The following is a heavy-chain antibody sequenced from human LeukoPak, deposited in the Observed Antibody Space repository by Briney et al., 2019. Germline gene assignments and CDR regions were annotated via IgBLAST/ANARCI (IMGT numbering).Heavy chain of an antibody. D-gene: IGHD3-3*01. J-gene: IGHJ3*02. CDR2: INPNSGAT. Sequence: ASVKVSCKASGYTFTGYYMHWVRQAPGQGLEWMGRINPNSGATNYAQNFQGRVTMTRDMSITTAYMELSRLTFDDTAVYYCARDYDYTGRSASDIWGQGTTVTVSS. CDR3: ARDYDYTGRSASDI. CDR1: GYTFTGYY. V-gene: IGHV1-2*06.